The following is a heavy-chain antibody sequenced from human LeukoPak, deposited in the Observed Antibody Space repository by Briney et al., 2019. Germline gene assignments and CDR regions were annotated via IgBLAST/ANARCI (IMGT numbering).Heavy chain of an antibody. CDR2: ISSSGSYI. CDR1: GFTFSRYS. V-gene: IGHV3-21*01. Sequence: GGSLRPSCAASGFTFSRYSMNWVRQAPGKGLEWVSSISSSGSYIYYADSVKGRFTISRDNAKNSLYLQMNSLRAEDTAIYYCARDGTLNVDTAVLHDYWGQGTLVTVSS. CDR3: ARDGTLNVDTAVLHDY. D-gene: IGHD5-18*01. J-gene: IGHJ4*02.